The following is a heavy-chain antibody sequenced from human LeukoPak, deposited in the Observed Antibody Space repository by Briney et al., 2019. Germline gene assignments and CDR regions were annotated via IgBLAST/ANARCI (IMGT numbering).Heavy chain of an antibody. D-gene: IGHD3-3*01. V-gene: IGHV4-39*01. CDR1: GGSLSRSSDY. J-gene: IGHJ6*02. Sequence: SETLSLTCSVPGGSLSRSSDYWGWIRQPPGKGLEWIGNINYSGSTYYKPSLKSRVTISLDTSKNQFSLNLTSVTAADTAVYYCARPIRHYDFWSMDVWGQGTTVTVSS. CDR3: ARPIRHYDFWSMDV. CDR2: INYSGST.